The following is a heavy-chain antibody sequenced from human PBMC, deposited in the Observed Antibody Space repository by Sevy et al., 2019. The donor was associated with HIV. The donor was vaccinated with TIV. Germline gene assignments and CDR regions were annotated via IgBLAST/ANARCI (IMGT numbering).Heavy chain of an antibody. V-gene: IGHV1-69*13. Sequence: ASVKVSCKASGGTFSSYAISWVRQAPGQGLEWMGGIIPIFGIANYAQKFQGRVTITADESTSTAYMELSSLRSEDTAVYYCARSRYYYDSSGYFNYFDYWGQGTLVTVSS. CDR3: ARSRYYYDSSGYFNYFDY. CDR2: IIPIFGIA. J-gene: IGHJ4*02. CDR1: GGTFSSYA. D-gene: IGHD3-22*01.